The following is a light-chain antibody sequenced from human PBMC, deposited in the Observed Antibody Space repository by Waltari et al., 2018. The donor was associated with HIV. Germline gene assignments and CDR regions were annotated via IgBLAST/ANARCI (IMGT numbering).Light chain of an antibody. CDR3: VVYLSSGSWV. Sequence: QTVVTQEPSFSVSPGGTVTLTCGLSSGSVSTNYYPSWYQQSPGQAPRTLIYSTGLRSPGAPARFSGSILGNKAALTITGAQAEDEADYYCVVYLSSGSWVFGGGTKVTVL. CDR2: STG. J-gene: IGLJ3*02. CDR1: SGSVSTNYY. V-gene: IGLV8-61*01.